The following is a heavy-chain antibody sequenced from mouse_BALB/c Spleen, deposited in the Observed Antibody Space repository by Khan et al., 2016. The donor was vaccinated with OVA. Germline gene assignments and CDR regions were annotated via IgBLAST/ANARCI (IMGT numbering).Heavy chain of an antibody. D-gene: IGHD2-10*01. Sequence: QVQLKESGPGLVAPSQSLSITCTISGFSLTNYGIHWVRQPPGKGLEWLVVIWSDGSTTYNSALKSRLTISKDNSKSHVFLKMKSLQTDDTAWSFCARQPYYHYNIMDYWGQGTSVTVSS. J-gene: IGHJ4*01. CDR2: IWSDGST. V-gene: IGHV2-6-1*01. CDR3: ARQPYYHYNIMDY. CDR1: GFSLTNYG.